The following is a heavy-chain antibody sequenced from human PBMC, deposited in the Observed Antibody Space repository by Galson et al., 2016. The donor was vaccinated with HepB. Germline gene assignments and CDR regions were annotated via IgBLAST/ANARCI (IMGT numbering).Heavy chain of an antibody. V-gene: IGHV1-3*01. J-gene: IGHJ4*02. CDR2: INVENGHT. CDR3: ARGVGLHSTSAAFDF. Sequence: SVKVSCKASQYTFTNYAMHWVRQAPGQRPEWMGWINVENGHTKYSQKFQGRVTITRDTSASTAFMELSRLRSEDTSVYYCARGVGLHSTSAAFDFWGQGTLVTVSS. CDR1: QYTFTNYA. D-gene: IGHD6-6*01.